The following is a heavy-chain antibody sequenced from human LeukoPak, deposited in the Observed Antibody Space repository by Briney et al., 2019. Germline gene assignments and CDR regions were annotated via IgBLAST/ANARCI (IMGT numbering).Heavy chain of an antibody. J-gene: IGHJ6*02. V-gene: IGHV1-3*01. CDR1: GYTFTSYA. CDR2: INAGNGNT. D-gene: IGHD6-6*01. Sequence: ASVKVSCKASGYTFTSYAMHWVRQAPGQRLEWMGWINAGNGNTKYSQKFQGRVTITRDTSASTAYMELSSLRSEDTAVYYCARGHVGSYVYYYYYGIDVWGQGTTVTVSS. CDR3: ARGHVGSYVYYYYYGIDV.